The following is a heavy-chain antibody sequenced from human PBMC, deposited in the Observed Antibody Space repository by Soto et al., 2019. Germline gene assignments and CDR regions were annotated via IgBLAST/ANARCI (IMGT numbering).Heavy chain of an antibody. Sequence: QVQLQESGPGLVKPSQTLSLTCTVSGGSISSGNYYWSWIRQPPGKGLEWIGFISYSGSTYYSTSLKSRVCISVDTSKCQFSLNLSFVTAADTAVYYCATMGTPATGLYFFDYWGQGSLVTVSS. CDR2: ISYSGST. V-gene: IGHV4-30-4*01. J-gene: IGHJ4*02. CDR3: ATMGTPATGLYFFDY. D-gene: IGHD2-15*01. CDR1: GGSISSGNYY.